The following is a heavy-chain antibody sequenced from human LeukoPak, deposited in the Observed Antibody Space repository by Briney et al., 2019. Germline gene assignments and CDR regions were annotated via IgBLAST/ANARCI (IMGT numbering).Heavy chain of an antibody. D-gene: IGHD2-15*01. CDR2: IIPISGTT. CDR1: GGTLNSYV. J-gene: IGHJ6*03. V-gene: IGHV1-69*06. CDR3: ATLCCGSYYMDV. Sequence: SVKVSCKASGGTLNSYVISWVRQAPGQGLEWMGGIIPISGTTNYAQKFQGRVTITADKSTSTAYMELSSLRSGDTAVYYCATLCCGSYYMDVWGKGTTVTVSS.